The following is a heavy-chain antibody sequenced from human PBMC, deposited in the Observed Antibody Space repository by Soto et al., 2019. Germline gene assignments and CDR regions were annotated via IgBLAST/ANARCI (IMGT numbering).Heavy chain of an antibody. CDR2: IYYSGST. Sequence: QVQLQESGPGLVKPSQTLSLTCTVSGGSISSGGYYWSWIRQHPGKGLEWIGYIYYSGSTYYNPSLKSRVTISVAPSKNQFSLKLSSVTAADTAVYYCASGTEVSPSWDVWGQGTTVTVSS. CDR3: ASGTEVSPSWDV. V-gene: IGHV4-31*03. D-gene: IGHD1-26*01. CDR1: GGSISSGGYY. J-gene: IGHJ6*02.